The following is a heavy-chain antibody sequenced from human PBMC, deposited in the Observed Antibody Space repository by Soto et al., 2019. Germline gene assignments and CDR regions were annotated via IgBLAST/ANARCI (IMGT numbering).Heavy chain of an antibody. CDR2: ISSSGSTI. CDR1: GFTFSSHE. J-gene: IGHJ6*02. V-gene: IGHV3-48*03. Sequence: PGGSLRLSCAASGFTFSSHEMNWVRQAPGKGLEWVSYISSSGSTIYYADSVKGRFTISRDNAKNSLYLQMNSLRAEDTAVYYCARLYRGYDFFRYYDDYGMDVWGQGTMVTVSS. CDR3: ARLYRGYDFFRYYDDYGMDV. D-gene: IGHD5-12*01.